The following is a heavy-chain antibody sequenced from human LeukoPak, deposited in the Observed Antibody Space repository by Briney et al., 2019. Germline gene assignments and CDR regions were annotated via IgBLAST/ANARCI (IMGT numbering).Heavy chain of an antibody. Sequence: PSETLSLTCTVSGGSISSGSYCWGWIRQPPGKGLEWIGGMYYSGSTYNNPSLKSRSTISVNTSKNQFSLKLSSVTAADTAVYYCARERRELPAYNWFDPWGQGTLVTVSS. CDR2: MYYSGST. D-gene: IGHD1-26*01. CDR1: GGSISSGSYC. J-gene: IGHJ5*02. V-gene: IGHV4-39*07. CDR3: ARERRELPAYNWFDP.